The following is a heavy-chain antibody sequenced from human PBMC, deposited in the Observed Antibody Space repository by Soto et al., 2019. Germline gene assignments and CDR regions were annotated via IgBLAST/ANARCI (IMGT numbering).Heavy chain of an antibody. V-gene: IGHV4-59*01. CDR1: GGSISSYY. CDR2: IYYSGST. J-gene: IGHJ4*02. D-gene: IGHD2-2*02. CDR3: ARGYKATAILH. Sequence: SETLSLTCTVSGGSISSYYWSWIRQPPGKGLEWIGYIYYSGSTNYNPSLKSRVTISVDTSKNQFPLKLSSVTAADTAVYYCARGYKATAILHWGQGTLVTVSS.